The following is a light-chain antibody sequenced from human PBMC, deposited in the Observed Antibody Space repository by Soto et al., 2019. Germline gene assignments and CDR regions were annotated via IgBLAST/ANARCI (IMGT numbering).Light chain of an antibody. Sequence: EIVLTQSPGTLSLSPGERATLSCRASQSVSSSYLAWYQQKPGQAPRLLIYGASSRATGIPDRISGSGSGTDFTLTTSRLEPEDSAVYYCQQYGSSPFTFGQGTKLEIK. CDR2: GAS. V-gene: IGKV3-20*01. CDR3: QQYGSSPFT. CDR1: QSVSSSY. J-gene: IGKJ2*01.